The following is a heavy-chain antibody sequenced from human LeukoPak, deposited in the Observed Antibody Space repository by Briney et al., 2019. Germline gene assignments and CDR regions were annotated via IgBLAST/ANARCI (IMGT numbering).Heavy chain of an antibody. CDR1: GYTFTSYG. J-gene: IGHJ4*02. Sequence: ASVKVSCKASGYTFTSYGISWVRQAPGQGLEWMGWISAYNGNTNYAQKLQGRVTMTTDTSTSTAYMELRSLRSDDTAVNYCARDQGDGWLQLFDYWGQGTLVTVSS. V-gene: IGHV1-18*01. CDR2: ISAYNGNT. CDR3: ARDQGDGWLQLFDY. D-gene: IGHD5-24*01.